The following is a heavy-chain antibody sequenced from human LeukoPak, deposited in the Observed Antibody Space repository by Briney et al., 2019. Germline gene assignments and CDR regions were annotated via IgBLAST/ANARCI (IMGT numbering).Heavy chain of an antibody. Sequence: SETLSLTCTVSGGSISSYYWSWIRQPPGKGLKWIGYIYYSGSTNYNPSLKSRVTISVDTSKNQFSLKLSSVTAADTAVYYCARGEKNYYFDYWGQGTLVTVSS. CDR1: GGSISSYY. V-gene: IGHV4-59*01. CDR2: IYYSGST. J-gene: IGHJ4*02. CDR3: ARGEKNYYFDY.